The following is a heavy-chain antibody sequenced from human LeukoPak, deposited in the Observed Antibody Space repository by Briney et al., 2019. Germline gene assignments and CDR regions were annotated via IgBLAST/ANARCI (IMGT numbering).Heavy chain of an antibody. CDR1: GFTFNSYA. J-gene: IGHJ4*02. CDR3: AKNRATGLAFYDY. V-gene: IGHV3-23*01. D-gene: IGHD5-24*01. Sequence: GGSLRLSCAASGFTFNSYAMTWLRQAPGKGLEWVSAISAGASYIYYADSVKGRFTSSRDNSKSTLYLQMSNLRAEDTAVYFCAKNRATGLAFYDYWGQGTQVTVSS. CDR2: ISAGASYI.